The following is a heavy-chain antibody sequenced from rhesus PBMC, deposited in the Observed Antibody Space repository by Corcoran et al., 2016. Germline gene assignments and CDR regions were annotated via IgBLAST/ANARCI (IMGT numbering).Heavy chain of an antibody. Sequence: QVQLQESGPGLVKPSETLSLTCAVSGGSFSRYWWSWIRPPPGKGLEWIGEIKCNSGSTNYNPALKSRVTMSKDACKNHFSRKLSSVTAADTAVYYCARSAILDYWGQGVLVTVAS. D-gene: IGHD2-2*01. V-gene: IGHV4-80*01. CDR3: ARSAILDY. J-gene: IGHJ4*01. CDR1: GGSFSRYW. CDR2: IKCNSGST.